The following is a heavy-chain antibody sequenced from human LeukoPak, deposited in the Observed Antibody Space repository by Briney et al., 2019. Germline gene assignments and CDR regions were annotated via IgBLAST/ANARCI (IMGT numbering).Heavy chain of an antibody. D-gene: IGHD2-15*01. Sequence: GGSLRLSCAASGFTVSSNYMSWVRQAPGKGLEWVSVIYSGGSTYYADSVKGRFTISRDNAKRSLYLQMNSLRDEDTAVYYCARDPASGGFDSWGQGILVTVSS. CDR2: IYSGGST. V-gene: IGHV3-53*01. J-gene: IGHJ4*02. CDR3: ARDPASGGFDS. CDR1: GFTVSSNY.